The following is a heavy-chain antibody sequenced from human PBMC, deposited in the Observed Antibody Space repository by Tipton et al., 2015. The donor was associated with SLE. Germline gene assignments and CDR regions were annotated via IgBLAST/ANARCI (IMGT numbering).Heavy chain of an antibody. CDR1: GGSISSYY. CDR3: ARSSIAARGGFDY. CDR2: IYYSGST. V-gene: IGHV4-59*01. Sequence: LRLFCTVSGGSISSYYWSWIRQPPGKGLEWIGYIYYSGSTNYNPSLKSRVTISVDTSKNQFSLKLSSVTAADTAVYYCARSSIAARGGFDYWGQGTLVTVSS. J-gene: IGHJ4*02. D-gene: IGHD6-6*01.